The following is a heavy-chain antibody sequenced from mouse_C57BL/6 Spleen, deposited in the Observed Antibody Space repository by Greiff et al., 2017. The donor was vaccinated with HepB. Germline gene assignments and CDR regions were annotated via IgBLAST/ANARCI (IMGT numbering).Heavy chain of an antibody. J-gene: IGHJ1*03. Sequence: VQLKESVAELVRPGASVKLSCTASGFNIKNTYMHWVKQRPEQGLEWIGRIDPANGNTKYAPKFQGKATITADTSSNTAYLQLSSLTSEDTAIYYCALVQLGGWYFDVWGTGTTVTVSS. D-gene: IGHD4-1*02. CDR3: ALVQLGGWYFDV. CDR1: GFNIKNTY. CDR2: IDPANGNT. V-gene: IGHV14-3*01.